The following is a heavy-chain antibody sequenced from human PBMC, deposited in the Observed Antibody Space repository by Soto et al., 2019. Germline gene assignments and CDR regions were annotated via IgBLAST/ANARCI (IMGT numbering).Heavy chain of an antibody. J-gene: IGHJ5*02. V-gene: IGHV1-2*02. CDR1: GYTFTGYY. Sequence: ASVKVSCKASGYTFTGYYMHWVRQAPGQGLEWMGWINPNSGGTNYAQKFQSRVTMTRDTSISTAYMELSRLRSDDTAVYYCARDLVPTPYCGGDCYSAWGQGTLVTVSS. D-gene: IGHD2-21*02. CDR2: INPNSGGT. CDR3: ARDLVPTPYCGGDCYSA.